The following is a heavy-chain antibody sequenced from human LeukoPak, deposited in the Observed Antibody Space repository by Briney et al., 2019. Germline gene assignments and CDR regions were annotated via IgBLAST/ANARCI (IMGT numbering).Heavy chain of an antibody. Sequence: GGSLRLSCAASGFTFSSYWMHWVRQAPGKGLVWVSRINNDGSSTSYADSVKGRLTISRDNAKNTLYLQMNSLRAEDTAVYYCVRHCSSSSCCDYWGQGTLVTVSS. J-gene: IGHJ4*02. CDR2: INNDGSST. D-gene: IGHD2-15*01. V-gene: IGHV3-74*01. CDR1: GFTFSSYW. CDR3: VRHCSSSSCCDY.